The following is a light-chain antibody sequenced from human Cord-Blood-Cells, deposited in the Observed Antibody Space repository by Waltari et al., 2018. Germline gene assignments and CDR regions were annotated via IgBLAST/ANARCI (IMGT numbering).Light chain of an antibody. CDR2: QDS. Sequence: YELTQPPSVSVSPGQTASITCSGDKLGEKYACWYQQKPGQSPVLVIYQDSKRPSGIPERFSGSNSGNTATLTISGTQAMDEADYYCQAWDSSSVVFGGGTKLTVL. CDR3: QAWDSSSVV. J-gene: IGLJ2*01. V-gene: IGLV3-1*01. CDR1: KLGEKY.